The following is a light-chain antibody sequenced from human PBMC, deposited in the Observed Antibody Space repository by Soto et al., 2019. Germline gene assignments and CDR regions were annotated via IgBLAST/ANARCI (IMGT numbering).Light chain of an antibody. V-gene: IGLV2-8*01. Sequence: QSALTQPPSAAGSPGQSVTISCTGTSTDVGGYNYVSWYQQYPGKAPKLMIYEVSKRPSGVPDRFSGSKSGNTASLTVSGLQAEDEADYYCSSYAGSYRVFGTGTKVTVL. J-gene: IGLJ1*01. CDR3: SSYAGSYRV. CDR2: EVS. CDR1: STDVGGYNY.